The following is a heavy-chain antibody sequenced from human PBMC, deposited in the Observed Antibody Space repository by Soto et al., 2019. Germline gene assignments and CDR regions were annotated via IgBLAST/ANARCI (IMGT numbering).Heavy chain of an antibody. CDR3: AKDYSTLGYQLNPFDY. CDR2: ISGSGGST. CDR1: GFTFSSYA. Sequence: GGSLRLSCAASGFTFSSYAMSWVRQAPGKGLEWVSAISGSGGSTYYADSVKGRFTISRDNSKNTLYLQMNSLRAEDTAVYYCAKDYSTLGYQLNPFDYWGQGTLVTVSS. J-gene: IGHJ4*02. D-gene: IGHD2-2*01. V-gene: IGHV3-23*01.